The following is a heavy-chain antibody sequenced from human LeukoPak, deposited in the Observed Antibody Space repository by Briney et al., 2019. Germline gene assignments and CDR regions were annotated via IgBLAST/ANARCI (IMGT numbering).Heavy chain of an antibody. J-gene: IGHJ4*02. V-gene: IGHV3-49*04. CDR2: IRSKAYGGTT. Sequence: PGRSLRLSCTASGFTFGDYGMSWVRQAPGKGLEWVGFIRSKAYGGTTEYAASVKGRFTISRDDSKSIAYLQMNSLKTEDTAVYYCTRGPIIGYCSSTSCYDLDYWGQGTLVTVSS. CDR3: TRGPIIGYCSSTSCYDLDY. CDR1: GFTFGDYG. D-gene: IGHD2-2*01.